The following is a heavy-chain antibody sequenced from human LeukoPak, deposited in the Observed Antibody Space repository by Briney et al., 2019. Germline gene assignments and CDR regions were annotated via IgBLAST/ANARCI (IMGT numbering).Heavy chain of an antibody. CDR3: ARVSILVGGGSCYSCYYYYYYMDV. CDR2: VYYSGSI. V-gene: IGHV4-39*07. CDR1: GASLSTSSIYY. J-gene: IGHJ6*03. Sequence: SETLSLTCTVSGASLSTSSIYYWAWIRQPPGKGLEWIGSVYYSGSIYYNPSLKSRVTISVDTSKNQFSLKVTSMTAADTAVYYCARVSILVGGGSCYSCYYYYYYMDVWGKGTTVTVSS. D-gene: IGHD2-15*01.